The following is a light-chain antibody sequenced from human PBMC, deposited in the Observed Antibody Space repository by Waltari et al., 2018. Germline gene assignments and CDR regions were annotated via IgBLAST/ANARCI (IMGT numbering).Light chain of an antibody. CDR1: QSVGSY. CDR2: DAS. J-gene: IGKJ4*01. Sequence: EIVLTQPPATLSLSPGERDTLSCRASQSVGSYLGWYQQKPGQAPRFLIYDASNRATGIPARFSGSGSGTDFTLTISSLEPEDFAVYYCQQRTNWPRTFGGGTKVEIK. CDR3: QQRTNWPRT. V-gene: IGKV3-11*01.